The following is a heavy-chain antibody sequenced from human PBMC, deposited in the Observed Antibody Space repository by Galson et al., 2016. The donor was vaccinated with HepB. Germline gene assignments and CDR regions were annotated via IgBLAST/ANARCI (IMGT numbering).Heavy chain of an antibody. V-gene: IGHV3-74*01. CDR2: INSDGSTT. CDR1: GFSFSSYW. D-gene: IGHD3-10*01. J-gene: IGHJ3*02. Sequence: SLRLSCAASGFSFSSYWMHWVRQAPGKGLVWVSCINSDGSTTRYADSVRGRITISRDNAKNMLYLQMNRLRAEDTALYYCARAGNYYGSGSYYKNGDFDIWGQGTMVTVSS. CDR3: ARAGNYYGSGSYYKNGDFDI.